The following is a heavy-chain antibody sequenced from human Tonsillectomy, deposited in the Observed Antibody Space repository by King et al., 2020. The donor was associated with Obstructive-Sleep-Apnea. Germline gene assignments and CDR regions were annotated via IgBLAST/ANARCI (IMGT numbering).Heavy chain of an antibody. J-gene: IGHJ4*02. CDR3: ARHPGGGPDNYSFDF. Sequence: VQLVESGAEVKKPGESLRISCKGSGYSFTTYWISWVRQMPGKGLEWMGTMDPSDSYANYSPSLQGHVTISADKSISAAPLQWVTLKASDTAMYYCARHPGGGPDNYSFDFWGQGTLVTVSS. CDR2: MDPSDSYA. V-gene: IGHV5-10-1*03. D-gene: IGHD5-24*01. CDR1: GYSFTTYW.